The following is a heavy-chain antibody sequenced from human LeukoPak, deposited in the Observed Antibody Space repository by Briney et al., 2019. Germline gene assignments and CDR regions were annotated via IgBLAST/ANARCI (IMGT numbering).Heavy chain of an antibody. Sequence: SETLSLTCTVSGGSISSGDYYWSWIRQPRGKGLELIEYIYYSGSTYYNPSLKSRVTISVDTSKDQFSLKLSSVTAADTAVYYCARDLATALMDVWGKGTTVTVSS. J-gene: IGHJ6*04. D-gene: IGHD5-12*01. V-gene: IGHV4-30-4*08. CDR2: IYYSGST. CDR3: ARDLATALMDV. CDR1: GGSISSGDYY.